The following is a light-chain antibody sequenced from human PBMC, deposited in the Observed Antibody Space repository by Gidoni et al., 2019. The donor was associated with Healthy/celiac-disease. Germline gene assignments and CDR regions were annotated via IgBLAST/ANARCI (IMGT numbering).Light chain of an antibody. V-gene: IGKV1-39*01. CDR3: QQSYSTPGT. J-gene: IGKJ1*01. CDR2: AAS. Sequence: DIQMPQSPSSLSASVGDRVTITCLASQSISSYLNWYQQKPGKAPKLLIYAASSLQSGVPSRFSGSGSGTDFTLTISSLQPEDFATYYCQQSYSTPGTFGQGTKVEIK. CDR1: QSISSY.